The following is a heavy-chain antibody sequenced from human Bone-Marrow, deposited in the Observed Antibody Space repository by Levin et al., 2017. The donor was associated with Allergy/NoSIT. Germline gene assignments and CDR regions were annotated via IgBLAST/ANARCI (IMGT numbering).Heavy chain of an antibody. D-gene: IGHD6-13*01. Sequence: GGSLRLSCTASGFTFNTYSLNWVRQTPGKGLEWVSSIGGTGGTTYIYYADSVKGRFTISRDNAKNSLYLQMDSLRPEDTAVYYCARDQLGYGDEKVFSHWGHGTLVTVSS. CDR1: GFTFNTYS. J-gene: IGHJ4*01. CDR2: IGGTGGTTYI. V-gene: IGHV3-21*01. CDR3: ARDQLGYGDEKVFSH.